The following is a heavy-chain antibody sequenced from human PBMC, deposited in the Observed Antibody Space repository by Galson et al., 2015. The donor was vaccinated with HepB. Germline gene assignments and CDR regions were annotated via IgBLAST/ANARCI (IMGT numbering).Heavy chain of an antibody. CDR2: ISSSSSYI. V-gene: IGHV3-21*01. CDR1: GFTFSSYS. D-gene: IGHD2-15*01. Sequence: SLRLSCAASGFTFSSYSMNWVRQAPGKGLEWVSSISSSSSYIYYADSVKGRFTISRDNAKNSLYLQLNSLRAEYTAVYYCARDCSGGSCYSWEAFDYWGQGTLVTVSS. J-gene: IGHJ4*02. CDR3: ARDCSGGSCYSWEAFDY.